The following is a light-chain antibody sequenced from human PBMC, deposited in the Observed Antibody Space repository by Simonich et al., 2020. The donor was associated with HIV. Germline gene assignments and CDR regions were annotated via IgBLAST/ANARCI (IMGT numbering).Light chain of an antibody. Sequence: EIVLTQSPGTLSLSPGERAPLSCRASQSVSSSSLAWYQKKPGLAPRLLNYAASSRATGLPDRFSGRGSGTEVPRTISRLEPEDFAVDYCQQYGSSPTFGQGTKVEIK. J-gene: IGKJ1*01. CDR2: AAS. V-gene: IGKV3-20*01. CDR3: QQYGSSPT. CDR1: QSVSSSS.